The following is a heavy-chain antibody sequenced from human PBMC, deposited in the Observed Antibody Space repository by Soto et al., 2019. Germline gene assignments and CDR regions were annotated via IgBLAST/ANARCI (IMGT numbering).Heavy chain of an antibody. CDR1: GGTFSSYA. Sequence: QVQLVQSGAEVKKPGSSVKVSCKASGGTFSSYAISWVRQAPGQGLEWMGGIIPIFGTANYAQKFQGRVTITADESTSTAYMELSSLRSEDTAVYYCARLEAMVRRVIITSGYYYYGMDVWGQGTTVTVSS. D-gene: IGHD3-10*01. CDR2: IIPIFGTA. CDR3: ARLEAMVRRVIITSGYYYYGMDV. J-gene: IGHJ6*02. V-gene: IGHV1-69*01.